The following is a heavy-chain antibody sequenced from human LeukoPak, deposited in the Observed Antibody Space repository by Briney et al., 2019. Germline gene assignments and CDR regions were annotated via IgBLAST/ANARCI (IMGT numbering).Heavy chain of an antibody. CDR3: AKVGLHKTAVAGPDGAYYYKLMDV. D-gene: IGHD6-19*01. CDR1: GSTFSSYV. V-gene: IGHV3-23*01. Sequence: GGSLRLSCAASGSTFSSYVMRWLRQAPGRELEYLSGISGDGDSAYYADSVKGRFTISRDNSKNTLYLQMNSLRAEDTAVYYCAKVGLHKTAVAGPDGAYYYKLMDVWGQGTTVTVSS. CDR2: ISGDGDSA. J-gene: IGHJ6*02.